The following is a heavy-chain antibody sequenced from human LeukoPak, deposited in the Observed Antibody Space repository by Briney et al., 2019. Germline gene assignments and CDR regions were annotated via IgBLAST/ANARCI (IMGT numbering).Heavy chain of an antibody. CDR3: ASGYCSGGSCYLVDY. V-gene: IGHV1-46*01. J-gene: IGHJ4*02. D-gene: IGHD2-15*01. CDR1: GYTFTSYY. Sequence: GASVKVSCKASGYTFTSYYMHWVRQAPGQGLEWVGIINPSGGSTSYAQEFQGRVTMTRDMSTSTVYMELSSLRSEDTAVYYCASGYCSGGSCYLVDYWGQGTLVTVSS. CDR2: INPSGGST.